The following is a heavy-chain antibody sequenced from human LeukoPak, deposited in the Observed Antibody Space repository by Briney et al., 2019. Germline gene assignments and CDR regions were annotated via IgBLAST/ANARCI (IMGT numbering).Heavy chain of an antibody. CDR3: ARQFDP. J-gene: IGHJ5*02. CDR2: IYYSGTT. CDR1: GDSITSISSYY. V-gene: IGHV4-59*08. Sequence: PSETLSLTCTASGDSITSISSYYWSWIRQPPGKGLEWIGLIYYSGTTNYNPSLRSRVTISLDTSKNQFSLKLTSVTAADTAVYYCARQFDPWGQGTLVTVSS.